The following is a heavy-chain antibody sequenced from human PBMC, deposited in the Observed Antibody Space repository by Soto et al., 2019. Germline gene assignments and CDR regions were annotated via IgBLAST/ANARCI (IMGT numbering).Heavy chain of an antibody. J-gene: IGHJ4*02. CDR1: GYTFTSYG. Sequence: QVQLVQSGAEVKKPGASVKVSCKASGYTFTSYGISWVRQAPGQWLEWMGWISAYNGNTNYAQNLQGRVTMNTDTSTRTAYMELRSLRSDETAVYYCARTHSQPPGIAAAGDYWGQGTLVTVSS. D-gene: IGHD6-13*01. CDR3: ARTHSQPPGIAAAGDY. V-gene: IGHV1-18*01. CDR2: ISAYNGNT.